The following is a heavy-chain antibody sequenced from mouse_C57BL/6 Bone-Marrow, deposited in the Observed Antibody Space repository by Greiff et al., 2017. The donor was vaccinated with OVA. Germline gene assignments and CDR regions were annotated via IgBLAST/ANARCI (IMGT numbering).Heavy chain of an antibody. CDR1: GFTFTDYY. CDR3: ASLDSSGPFAY. D-gene: IGHD3-2*02. CDR2: IRNKANGYTT. J-gene: IGHJ3*01. Sequence: EVMLVESGGGLVQPGGSLSLSCAASGFTFTDYYMSWVRQPPGKALEWLGFIRNKANGYTTEYSASVKGRFTISRDNSQSILYLQMNALRAEDSATYYCASLDSSGPFAYWGQGTLVTVSA. V-gene: IGHV7-3*01.